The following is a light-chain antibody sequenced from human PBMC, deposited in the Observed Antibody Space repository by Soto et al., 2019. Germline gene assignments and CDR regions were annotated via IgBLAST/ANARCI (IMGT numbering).Light chain of an antibody. CDR2: DAS. CDR1: RDIDDY. V-gene: IGKV1-27*01. CDR3: QKYNKAPWT. Sequence: DIQMTQSPPSLSASVGDRVTITCRASRDIDDYLAWYQHIAGKAPKLLIYDASSLQPGVPSRFSGSGSGTYFTLTINSVQPEDVATYYCQKYNKAPWTFGQGTKV. J-gene: IGKJ1*01.